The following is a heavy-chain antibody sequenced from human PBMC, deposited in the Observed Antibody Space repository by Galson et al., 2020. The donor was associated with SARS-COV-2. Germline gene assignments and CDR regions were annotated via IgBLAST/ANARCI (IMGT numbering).Heavy chain of an antibody. CDR2: IIPIFGTA. V-gene: IGHV1-69*06. CDR1: GGTFSSYA. CDR3: ASGVLEGVATIRDDAFDI. D-gene: IGHD5-12*01. Sequence: SVKVSCKASGGTFSSYAISWVRQAPGQGLEWMGGIIPIFGTANYAQKFQGRVTITADKSTSTAYMELSSLRSEDTAVYYCASGVLEGVATIRDDAFDIWGQGTMVTVSS. J-gene: IGHJ3*02.